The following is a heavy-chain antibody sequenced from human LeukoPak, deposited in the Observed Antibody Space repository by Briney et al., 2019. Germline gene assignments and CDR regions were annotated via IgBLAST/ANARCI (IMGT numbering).Heavy chain of an antibody. D-gene: IGHD3-22*01. V-gene: IGHV4-34*01. Sequence: SETLSLTCAVYGGSFSGYYWTWIRHTPEKGLEWIGEMNPSGSTNYNPSLKSRVTISVDTYKNQFSLTLSSVTAAVTAVYYCASGRQDVTMIVVIMTAGSYYLDVWGKGTTVTVS. CDR1: GGSFSGYY. CDR2: MNPSGST. J-gene: IGHJ6*03. CDR3: ASGRQDVTMIVVIMTAGSYYLDV.